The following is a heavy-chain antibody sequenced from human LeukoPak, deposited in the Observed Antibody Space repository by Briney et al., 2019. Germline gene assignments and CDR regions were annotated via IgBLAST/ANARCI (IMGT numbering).Heavy chain of an antibody. CDR1: GFTVSSSY. CDR3: AKDIDVTMIVVVTPMIDY. D-gene: IGHD3-22*01. V-gene: IGHV3-23*01. Sequence: GGSLRLSCAASGFTVSSSYMSWVRQAPGKGLEWVSAISGSGGSTYYADSVKGRFTISRDNSKNTLYLQMNSLRAEDTAVYYCAKDIDVTMIVVVTPMIDYWGQGTLVTVSS. CDR2: ISGSGGST. J-gene: IGHJ4*02.